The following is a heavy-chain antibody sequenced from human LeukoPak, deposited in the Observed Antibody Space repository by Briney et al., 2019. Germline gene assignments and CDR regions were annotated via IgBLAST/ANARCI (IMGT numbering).Heavy chain of an antibody. D-gene: IGHD6-13*01. CDR1: GFTFDDYG. V-gene: IGHV3-20*04. CDR2: INWNGGST. Sequence: PGGSLRLSCAASGFTFDDYGMSWVRQAPGKGLEWVSGINWNGGSTGYADSVKGRFTISRDNAKNSLYLQMNSLRAEDTALYYCAREGQIGSSWYGYYYYYYYMDVWGKGTTVTVSS. J-gene: IGHJ6*03. CDR3: AREGQIGSSWYGYYYYYYYMDV.